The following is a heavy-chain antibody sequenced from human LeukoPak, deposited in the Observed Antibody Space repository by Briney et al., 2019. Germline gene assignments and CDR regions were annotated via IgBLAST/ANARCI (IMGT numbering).Heavy chain of an antibody. CDR3: VSLTGPLDYYYYYYMDV. CDR2: IYYSGST. V-gene: IGHV4-39*01. CDR1: GGSISSSSYY. Sequence: PSETLSLTCTVSGGSISSSSYYWGWIRQPPGKGLEWIGSIYYSGSTYYNPSLKSRVTISVDTSKNQFSLKLSSVTAADTAVYYCVSLTGPLDYYYYYYMDVWGKGTTVTVSS. D-gene: IGHD7-27*01. J-gene: IGHJ6*03.